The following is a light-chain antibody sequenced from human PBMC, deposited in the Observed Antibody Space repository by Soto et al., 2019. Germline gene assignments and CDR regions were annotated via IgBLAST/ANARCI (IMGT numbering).Light chain of an antibody. V-gene: IGLV2-14*01. CDR3: HSFTTSITRV. Sequence: QAVSVSGSPGQSITISCTGTSSDVGAYNRVSWYQHHPGKAPKLMIYAVSNRPSGVSNRFSGSKSGNTASLTISGLQAEDEADYYCHSFTTSITRVFGGGTKLTVL. CDR1: SSDVGAYNR. CDR2: AVS. J-gene: IGLJ3*02.